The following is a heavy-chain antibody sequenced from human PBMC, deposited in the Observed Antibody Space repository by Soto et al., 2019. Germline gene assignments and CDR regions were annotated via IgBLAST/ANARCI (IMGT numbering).Heavy chain of an antibody. D-gene: IGHD3-10*01. CDR1: GFTFSSYG. J-gene: IGHJ4*02. CDR2: ISYDGSNK. CDR3: AKHPALAYGSGSYYDDY. Sequence: QVQLVESGGGVVQPGRSPRLSCAASGFTFSSYGMHWVRQAPGKGLEWVAVISYDGSNKYYADSVKGRFTISRDNSKNTLYLQMNSLRAEDTAVYYCAKHPALAYGSGSYYDDYWGQGTLVTVSS. V-gene: IGHV3-30*18.